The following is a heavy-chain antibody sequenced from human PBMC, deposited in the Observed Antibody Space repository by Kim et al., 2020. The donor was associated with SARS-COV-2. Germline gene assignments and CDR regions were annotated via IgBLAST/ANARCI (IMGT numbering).Heavy chain of an antibody. D-gene: IGHD6-19*01. CDR3: ARVRSSGCDYLHY. V-gene: IGHV3-21*01. CDR1: GFTFSSYT. CDR2: ISSSSSYI. Sequence: GGSLRLSCAASGFTFSSYTMNWVRQAPGKGLEWVSAISSSSSYIYYADSVKGRFTISRDNSKNSLYLQMNSLRAEDMAVYYCARVRSSGCDYLHYWDPRT. J-gene: IGHJ4*02.